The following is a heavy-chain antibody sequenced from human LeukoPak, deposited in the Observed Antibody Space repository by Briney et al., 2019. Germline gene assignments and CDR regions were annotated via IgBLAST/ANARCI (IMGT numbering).Heavy chain of an antibody. D-gene: IGHD4-17*01. J-gene: IGHJ4*02. CDR2: ISAYNGNT. V-gene: IGHV1-18*04. CDR1: AYTFSDYY. CDR3: ARDYGDYTRYFDY. Sequence: GASVKVSCKASAYTFSDYYIRWVRQAPGQGLEWMGWISAYNGNTNYAQKLQGRVTMTTDTSTSTAYMELRSLRSDDTAVYYCARDYGDYTRYFDYWGQGTLVTVSS.